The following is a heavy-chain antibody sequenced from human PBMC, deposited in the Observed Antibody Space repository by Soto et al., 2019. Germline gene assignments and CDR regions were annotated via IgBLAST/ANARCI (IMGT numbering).Heavy chain of an antibody. CDR2: IYPGDSDT. Sequence: PGESLKISCKGSGYSFTSNWIGWVRQMPGKGLDWMGIIYPGDSDTRYSPSFQGQVTISADKSISTAYLQWSSLKASDTAMYYCALGGGSGWYNYYYGMDVWGQGTTVTVSS. D-gene: IGHD6-19*01. CDR3: ALGGGSGWYNYYYGMDV. CDR1: GYSFTSNW. V-gene: IGHV5-51*01. J-gene: IGHJ6*02.